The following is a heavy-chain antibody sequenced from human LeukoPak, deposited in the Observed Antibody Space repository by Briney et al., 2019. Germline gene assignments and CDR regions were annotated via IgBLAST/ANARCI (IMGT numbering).Heavy chain of an antibody. V-gene: IGHV3-33*01. CDR1: GFTFSSYG. D-gene: IGHD3-22*01. CDR3: ARRDCDSIKCRGSNWFDP. Sequence: GGSLRLPCAASGFTFSSYGMHWVRQAPGKGLEWVAVLWYDGSNKNYADSVKGRFTISRDNSKKSLYLQMNNLRAEDTAVYYCARRDCDSIKCRGSNWFDPWGQGTLVSVSS. CDR2: LWYDGSNK. J-gene: IGHJ5*02.